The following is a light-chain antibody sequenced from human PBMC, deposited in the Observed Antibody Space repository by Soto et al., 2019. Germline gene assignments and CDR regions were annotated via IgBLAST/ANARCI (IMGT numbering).Light chain of an antibody. CDR1: TSDVGSYDL. V-gene: IGLV2-23*02. CDR2: EVS. J-gene: IGLJ1*01. CDR3: CSYADARSPYV. Sequence: QSVLTQPASVSGSPGQSITISCTGTTSDVGSYDLVSWYQQHPGKAPKIMIYEVSKRPSGDSNRFSGSKSGNTASLTISGLQAEDEADYYCCSYADARSPYVFGPGTEVTVL.